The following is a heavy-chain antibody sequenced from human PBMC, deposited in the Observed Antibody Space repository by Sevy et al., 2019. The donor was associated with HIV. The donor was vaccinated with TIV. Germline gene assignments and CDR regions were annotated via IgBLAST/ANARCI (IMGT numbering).Heavy chain of an antibody. CDR1: GLTVSDNF. CDR2: IYIGGTT. V-gene: IGHV3-53*01. J-gene: IGHJ4*02. CDR3: ARGKHVSGYYGCFDY. Sequence: GGSLRLSCAASGLTVSDNFMSWVRQAPGKGLEWVSVIYIGGTTYYADSVKGRFTISRDNSKNTLYLQMNSLRAEDTAVYYCARGKHVSGYYGCFDYWGQGTLVTVSS. D-gene: IGHD5-12*01.